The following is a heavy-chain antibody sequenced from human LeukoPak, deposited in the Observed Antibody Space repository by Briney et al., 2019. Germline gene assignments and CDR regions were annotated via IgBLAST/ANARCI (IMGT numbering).Heavy chain of an antibody. D-gene: IGHD6-6*01. CDR1: GGSFSGYY. V-gene: IGHV4-34*01. Sequence: SETLSLTCAVYGGSFSGYYWSWIRQPPGKGLEWIGEINHSGSTNHNPSLKSRVTISVDTSKNQFSLKLSSVTAADTAVYYCASSWVIAARQGGSWGQGTLVTVSS. CDR3: ASSWVIAARQGGS. CDR2: INHSGST. J-gene: IGHJ5*02.